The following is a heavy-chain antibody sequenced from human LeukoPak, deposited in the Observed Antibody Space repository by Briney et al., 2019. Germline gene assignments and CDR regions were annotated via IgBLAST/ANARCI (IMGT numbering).Heavy chain of an antibody. CDR1: GFSFSHYA. V-gene: IGHV3-33*01. CDR3: ARDLGVGIPYGSGSLHY. Sequence: GRSLRLSCAASGFSFSHYAMHWVRQTPGKGLEWVAVIYYDGNTKYYADSVKDRFTISRDNSKNTLYLETNTLRADDTAVYYCARDLGVGIPYGSGSLHYWGQGALVTVSS. J-gene: IGHJ4*02. D-gene: IGHD3-10*01. CDR2: IYYDGNTK.